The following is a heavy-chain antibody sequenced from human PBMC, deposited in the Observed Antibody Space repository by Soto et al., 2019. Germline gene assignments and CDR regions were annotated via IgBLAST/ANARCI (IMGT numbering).Heavy chain of an antibody. V-gene: IGHV1-69*01. CDR3: ARGRMNYYGSGSYYSYYYYGMDV. D-gene: IGHD3-10*01. Sequence: SVKVSCKASGGTLSEHGVAWLRQDPGQGLEWMGGTIPVFNTAKYAQKFQGRVTITADESTSTAYMELSSLRSEDTAVYYCARGRMNYYGSGSYYSYYYYGMDVWGQGTTVTVSS. CDR2: TIPVFNTA. CDR1: GGTLSEHG. J-gene: IGHJ6*02.